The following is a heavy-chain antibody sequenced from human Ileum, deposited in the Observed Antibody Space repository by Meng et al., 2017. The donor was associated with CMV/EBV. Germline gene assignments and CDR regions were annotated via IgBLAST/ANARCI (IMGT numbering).Heavy chain of an antibody. J-gene: IGHJ4*02. V-gene: IGHV7-4-1*02. CDR1: GSTFTKYV. Sequence: ASGSTFTKYVINWVRQAPGQGLEWMGWITTTSRNPTYAQGFTGRFVFSLDTSVNTAFLQISSLKAEDTAVYYCARDAVVTSIKLDSWGQGTLVTVSS. CDR2: ITTTSRNP. CDR3: ARDAVVTSIKLDS. D-gene: IGHD2-21*02.